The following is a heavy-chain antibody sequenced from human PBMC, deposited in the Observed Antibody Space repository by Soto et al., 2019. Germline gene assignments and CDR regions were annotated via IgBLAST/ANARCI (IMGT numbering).Heavy chain of an antibody. D-gene: IGHD6-13*01. CDR1: GFTFSNYN. CDR2: IGGDGSPI. CDR3: ARGLGSSWFFL. Sequence: GGSLRLSCAASGFTFSNYNMNWVRQAPGKGLEWVSFIGGDGSPIYYADSVKGRFTTSRDNAKNSLYLQMNSLRAEDTALYYCARGLGSSWFFLWGQGT. J-gene: IGHJ5*02. V-gene: IGHV3-48*01.